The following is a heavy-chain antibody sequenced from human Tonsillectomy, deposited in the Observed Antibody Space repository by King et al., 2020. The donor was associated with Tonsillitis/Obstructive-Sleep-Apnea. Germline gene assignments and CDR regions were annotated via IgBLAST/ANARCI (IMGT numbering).Heavy chain of an antibody. Sequence: VQLVESGGGVVRPGGSLRLSCAASGFTFDDYGMSWVRQAPGKGLEWVSGSNWNGGSTGYADSVKGRFTISRDNAKNSLYLQMNSLRAEDTALYYCARVLTGYSRGWSDWYFDLWGRGTLVTVSS. CDR3: ARVLTGYSRGWSDWYFDL. J-gene: IGHJ2*01. D-gene: IGHD6-19*01. CDR2: SNWNGGST. V-gene: IGHV3-20*04. CDR1: GFTFDDYG.